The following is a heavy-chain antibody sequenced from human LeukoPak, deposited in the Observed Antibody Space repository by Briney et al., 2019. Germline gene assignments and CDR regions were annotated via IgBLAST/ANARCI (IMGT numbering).Heavy chain of an antibody. V-gene: IGHV4-59*01. CDR3: ARGEYSYGPYYMDV. CDR1: GGSISSYY. CDR2: IYYSGST. J-gene: IGHJ6*03. D-gene: IGHD5-18*01. Sequence: SETLSLTCTVSGGSISSYYWSWIRQPPGKGLEWIGYIYYSGSTNYNPSLKSRVTISVDTSKNRFSLKLSSVTAADTAVYYCARGEYSYGPYYMDVWGKGTTVTVSS.